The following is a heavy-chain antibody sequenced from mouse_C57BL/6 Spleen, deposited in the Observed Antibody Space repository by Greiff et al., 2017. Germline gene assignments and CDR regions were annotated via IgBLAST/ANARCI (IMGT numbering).Heavy chain of an antibody. Sequence: QVQLQQPGAELVRPGTSVKLSCKASGYTFTSYWMHWVKQRPGQGLAWIGVIDPSASYPNYNQKFKGKATLTVGTSSSTAYMQLSSLTSEDSAVYDCARWGRVAPYFDYWGQGTTLTVSS. J-gene: IGHJ2*01. V-gene: IGHV1-59*01. CDR3: ARWGRVAPYFDY. D-gene: IGHD1-1*01. CDR2: IDPSASYP. CDR1: GYTFTSYW.